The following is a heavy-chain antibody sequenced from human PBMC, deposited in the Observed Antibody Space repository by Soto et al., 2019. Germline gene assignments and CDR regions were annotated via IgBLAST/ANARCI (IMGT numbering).Heavy chain of an antibody. V-gene: IGHV1-18*04. CDR2: ISAYNGNT. CDR3: ARDLPLLLWFGGFADYYYGMDF. CDR1: GYTFTSYG. D-gene: IGHD3-10*01. J-gene: IGHJ6*02. Sequence: QVQLVQSGAEVKKPGASVKVSCKASGYTFTSYGISWVRQAPGQGLEWMGWISAYNGNTNYAQQLQRRVTMTTDTSTSTGYMELRRLGSDDTALYYCARDLPLLLWFGGFADYYYGMDFWGQGTTVTVAS.